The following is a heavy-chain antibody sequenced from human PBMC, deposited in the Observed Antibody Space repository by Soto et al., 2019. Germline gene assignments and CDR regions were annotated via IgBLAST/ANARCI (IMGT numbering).Heavy chain of an antibody. D-gene: IGHD3-10*01. V-gene: IGHV1-2*02. Sequence: QVQLVQSGAEVKKPGASVKVSCKASGYTFTDNYLHWVRQAPGQGLEWMGWINPKSGGTDFAQKFKGRVTMTRDTAITTAYMELSRLRSDDTAVYYCARAYSGSGSPKFWGQGTLVTVSS. CDR2: INPKSGGT. CDR3: ARAYSGSGSPKF. J-gene: IGHJ4*02. CDR1: GYTFTDNY.